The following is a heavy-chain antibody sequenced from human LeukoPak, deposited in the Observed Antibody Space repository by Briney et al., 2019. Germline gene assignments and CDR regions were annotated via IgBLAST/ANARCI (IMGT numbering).Heavy chain of an antibody. J-gene: IGHJ4*02. CDR2: ISGSGGST. Sequence: GTLRLSCAASGFTFSSHGMSWVRQAPGKGLEWVSAISGSGGSTYYADSVKGRFTISRDKSKNTLYLQMNSLRAEDTAVYYCAKKSRGSGSYYGDYWGQGILVTVSS. CDR3: AKKSRGSGSYYGDY. CDR1: GFTFSSHG. D-gene: IGHD3-10*01. V-gene: IGHV3-23*01.